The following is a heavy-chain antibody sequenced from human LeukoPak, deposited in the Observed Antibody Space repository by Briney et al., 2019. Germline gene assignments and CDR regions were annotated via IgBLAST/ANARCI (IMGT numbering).Heavy chain of an antibody. D-gene: IGHD3-22*01. CDR2: IKSKTDGGTT. CDR3: TTELITLDAFDI. CDR1: GFTFSNAW. V-gene: IGHV3-15*01. J-gene: IGHJ3*02. Sequence: GGSLRLSCAASGFTFSNAWMSWVRQAPGKGLEWVGRIKSKTDGGTTDYAAPVKGRFTISRDDSKNTLYLQMNRLKTEDTAVYYCTTELITLDAFDIWGQGTMVTVSS.